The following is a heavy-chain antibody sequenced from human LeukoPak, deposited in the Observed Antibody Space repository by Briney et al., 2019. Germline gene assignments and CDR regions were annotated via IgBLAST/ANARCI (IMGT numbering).Heavy chain of an antibody. Sequence: SETLSLTCTVSGGSIASGEYYWNWIRQPPGKGLEWIAHVYYTGNIFYNPSLKSRVTMSVDTSKNQFSLKLTSVTAADTAVYYCARDQDTFDIWGQGTMVTVSS. CDR3: ARDQDTFDI. CDR1: GGSIASGEYY. V-gene: IGHV4-30-4*01. J-gene: IGHJ3*02. CDR2: VYYTGNI.